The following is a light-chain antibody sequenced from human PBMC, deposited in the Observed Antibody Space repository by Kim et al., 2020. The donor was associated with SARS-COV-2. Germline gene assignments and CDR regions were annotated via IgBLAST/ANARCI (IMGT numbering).Light chain of an antibody. CDR1: NIGSKN. J-gene: IGLJ3*02. CDR3: QVWDSSRVV. Sequence: SYELTQPHSVSVALGQTAKITCGGNNIGSKNVHWYQVRPGQAPVVVIYTDSNRPSGIPERFSGSNSGNTATLTVSRAQAGDEADYYCQVWDSSRVVFGGG. CDR2: TDS. V-gene: IGLV3-9*01.